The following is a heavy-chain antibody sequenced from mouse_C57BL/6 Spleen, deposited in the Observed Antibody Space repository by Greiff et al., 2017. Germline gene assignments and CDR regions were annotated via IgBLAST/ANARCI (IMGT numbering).Heavy chain of an antibody. CDR3: ARGERSSRGTTDFDY. Sequence: QVQLQQSGAELARPGASVKLSCKASGYTFTSYGISWVKQRTGQGLEWIGEIYPRSGNTYYNEKFKGKATLTADKSSSTAYMELRSLTSEDSAVYFCARGERSSRGTTDFDYWGQGTTLTVSS. D-gene: IGHD1-1*01. CDR1: GYTFTSYG. CDR2: IYPRSGNT. V-gene: IGHV1-81*01. J-gene: IGHJ2*01.